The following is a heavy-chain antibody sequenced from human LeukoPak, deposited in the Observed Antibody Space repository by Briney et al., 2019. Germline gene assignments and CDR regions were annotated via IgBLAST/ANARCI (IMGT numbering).Heavy chain of an antibody. V-gene: IGHV1-2*02. Sequence: ASLKVSCKASGYTFTDYYMHWVRQAPGQGLEWMGWINPNSGGTNYAQKFQGRVTMTRDTSISTAYMELSRLRSDDTAVYYCARELIAVAGTSLYYYYYGMDVWGQGTTVTVSS. CDR1: GYTFTDYY. D-gene: IGHD6-19*01. CDR3: ARELIAVAGTSLYYYYYGMDV. CDR2: INPNSGGT. J-gene: IGHJ6*02.